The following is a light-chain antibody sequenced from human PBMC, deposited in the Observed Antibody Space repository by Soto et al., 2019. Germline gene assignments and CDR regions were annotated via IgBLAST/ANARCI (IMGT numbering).Light chain of an antibody. CDR1: QSISSW. J-gene: IGKJ1*01. CDR2: KAS. Sequence: DIQMTQSPSTLSASVGDRVTITCRASQSISSWLAWYQQKPGKAPKVLIYKASSLESGVKSRFSGSGSGTEFTLTISSLQPDDFATYYRQQYNTYPWTFGQGNKVEIK. V-gene: IGKV1-5*03. CDR3: QQYNTYPWT.